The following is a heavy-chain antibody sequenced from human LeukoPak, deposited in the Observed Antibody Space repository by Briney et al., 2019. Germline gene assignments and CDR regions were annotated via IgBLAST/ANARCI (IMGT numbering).Heavy chain of an antibody. V-gene: IGHV3-21*01. D-gene: IGHD2-21*01. J-gene: IGHJ3*02. CDR1: GFTFSSYS. CDR3: ARGLIVAPDAFDI. CDR2: ISSSSTYI. Sequence: GGSLRLPCAASGFTFSSYSINWVRQAPGKGLEWVSSISSSSTYIYYADSVKGQFTISRDNAKNSLYLQMNSLRAEDTAVYYCARGLIVAPDAFDIWGQGTMVTVSS.